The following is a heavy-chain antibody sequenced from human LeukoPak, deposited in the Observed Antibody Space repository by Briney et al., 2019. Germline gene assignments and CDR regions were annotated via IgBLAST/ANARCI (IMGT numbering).Heavy chain of an antibody. Sequence: ASVKVSCKASGYTFTSYDINWVRQATGQGLEWMGWMNPNSGNTGYAQKFQGRVTMTRNTSISTAYMELSSLRSEDTAVYYCARDGLWSGYYRYGMDVWGQGTTVTVSS. V-gene: IGHV1-8*01. J-gene: IGHJ6*02. D-gene: IGHD3-3*01. CDR1: GYTFTSYD. CDR3: ARDGLWSGYYRYGMDV. CDR2: MNPNSGNT.